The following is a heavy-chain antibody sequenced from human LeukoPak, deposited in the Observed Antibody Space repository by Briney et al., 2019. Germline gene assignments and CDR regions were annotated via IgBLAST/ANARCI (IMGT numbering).Heavy chain of an antibody. Sequence: PGGSLRLSCAASGFTFRNYWMSWVRQVPGKGLEWVANINQGGSETAYVDSVKGRFTISRDNAKSSLYLQMNSLRAEDTAVYYCARNNLWSFDDWGQGTLVTVSS. CDR3: ARNNLWSFDD. V-gene: IGHV3-7*02. CDR2: INQGGSET. D-gene: IGHD3-10*01. CDR1: GFTFRNYW. J-gene: IGHJ4*02.